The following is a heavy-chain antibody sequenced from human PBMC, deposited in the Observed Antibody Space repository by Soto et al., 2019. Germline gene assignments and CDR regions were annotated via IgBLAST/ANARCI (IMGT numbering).Heavy chain of an antibody. CDR2: IFSNDEK. J-gene: IGHJ4*02. CDR3: AHSGSGTSYFDY. D-gene: IGHD3-10*01. CDR1: GFSLSTSGVG. Sequence: SGPTLVNPTQTLTLTCTFSGFSLSTSGVGVGWIRQPPGKALEWLAHIFSNDEKSYSTSLKSRLTISKDTSKSQVVLTMTNMDPVDTATYYCAHSGSGTSYFDYWGQGTLVTVSS. V-gene: IGHV2-26*01.